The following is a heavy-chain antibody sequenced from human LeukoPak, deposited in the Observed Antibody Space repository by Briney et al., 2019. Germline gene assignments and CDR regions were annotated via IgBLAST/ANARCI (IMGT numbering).Heavy chain of an antibody. CDR3: ARRNHYVSKETDY. D-gene: IGHD3-22*01. Sequence: PGGSLRLSCAASGFTFGDYGMSWVRQAPGKGLEWVAGINWNGGSTGYADSVRGRFTISRDNSKNTLYLRMSSLRAEDTAVYHCARRNHYVSKETDYWGQGTLVTVSS. CDR1: GFTFGDYG. V-gene: IGHV3-20*01. J-gene: IGHJ4*02. CDR2: INWNGGST.